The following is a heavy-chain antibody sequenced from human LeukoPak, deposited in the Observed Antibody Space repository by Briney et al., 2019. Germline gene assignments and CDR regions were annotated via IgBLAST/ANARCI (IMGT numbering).Heavy chain of an antibody. V-gene: IGHV3-11*01. D-gene: IGHD3-16*01. CDR3: AREEGGSGYYYGMDV. Sequence: GGSLRLSCAASGFTFSDYYMSWIPQAPGKGLEWVSSISSTGNARYYADSVKGRFTISRDNAKNSLYLQMNSLRAEDTAVYYCAREEGGSGYYYGMDVWGQGTTVTVSS. CDR1: GFTFSDYY. J-gene: IGHJ6*02. CDR2: ISSTGNAR.